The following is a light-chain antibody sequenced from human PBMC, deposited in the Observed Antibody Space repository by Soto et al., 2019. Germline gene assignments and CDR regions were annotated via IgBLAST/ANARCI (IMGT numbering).Light chain of an antibody. CDR1: QSVTNKY. Sequence: EVVLTQSPGTLSLSPGERATLSCRASQSVTNKYLAWYQQKPGQAPRLLIFGSSDRATGIPDRFSGSGSGTAFSLTISRLEPEDFAVYYCQQYDSSPPYTFGQGTKLEI. V-gene: IGKV3-20*01. CDR2: GSS. CDR3: QQYDSSPPYT. J-gene: IGKJ2*01.